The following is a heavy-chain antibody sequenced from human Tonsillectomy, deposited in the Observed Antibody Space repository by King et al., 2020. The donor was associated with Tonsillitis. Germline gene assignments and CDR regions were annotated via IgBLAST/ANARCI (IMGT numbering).Heavy chain of an antibody. V-gene: IGHV3-43D*03. J-gene: IGHJ4*02. CDR3: AKDSRLGYSYGYLDY. CDR1: GFTFDDYA. D-gene: IGHD5-18*01. CDR2: ISWDGGST. Sequence: VQLVESGGVVVQPGGSLRLSCAASGFTFDDYAMYWVRQPPGKGLEWVSLISWDGGSTYYADSVKGRFTISRDISKNSLYLQMNSLRPEDTALYYCAKDSRLGYSYGYLDYWGQGTLVTVSS.